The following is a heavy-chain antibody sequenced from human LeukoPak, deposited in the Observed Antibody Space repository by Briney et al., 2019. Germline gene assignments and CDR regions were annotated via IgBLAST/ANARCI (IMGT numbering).Heavy chain of an antibody. D-gene: IGHD5-24*01. V-gene: IGHV1-69*13. CDR3: ARDSGGRGDGYNSSY. J-gene: IGHJ4*02. CDR1: GYTFTGYY. CDR2: IIPIFGTA. Sequence: SVKVSCKASGYTFTGYYMHWVRQAPGQGLEWWGGIIPIFGTANYAQKFQGRVTITADESTSTAYMELSSLRSEDTAVYYCARDSGGRGDGYNSSYWGQGTLVTVSS.